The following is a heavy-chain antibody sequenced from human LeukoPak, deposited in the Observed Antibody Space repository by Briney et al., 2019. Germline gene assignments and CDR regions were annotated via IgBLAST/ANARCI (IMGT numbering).Heavy chain of an antibody. CDR3: ARHTNYGDSAFDY. D-gene: IGHD4-17*01. Sequence: SETLSLTCAVYGGSFSGYYWSWIRQPPGKGLEWIGEINHSGSTNYNPSLKSRVTISVDTSKNQFSLKLSSATAADTAVYYCARHTNYGDSAFDYWGQGTLVAVSS. V-gene: IGHV4-34*01. CDR1: GGSFSGYY. CDR2: INHSGST. J-gene: IGHJ4*02.